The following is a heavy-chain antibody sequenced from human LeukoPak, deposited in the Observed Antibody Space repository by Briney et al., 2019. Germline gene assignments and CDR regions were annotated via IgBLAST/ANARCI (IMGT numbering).Heavy chain of an antibody. CDR2: TSGSGVNS. CDR3: AKEYSGYDFDY. V-gene: IGHV3-23*01. CDR1: GFTLRSYD. Sequence: GGSLRLSCAASGFTLRSYDMSWVRQAPGKGLEWVAATSGSGVNSYYADSVRGRFTISRDNSQNTLYLQMDSLRAEDTALYYCAKEYSGYDFDYWGQGALVTVSS. D-gene: IGHD5-12*01. J-gene: IGHJ4*02.